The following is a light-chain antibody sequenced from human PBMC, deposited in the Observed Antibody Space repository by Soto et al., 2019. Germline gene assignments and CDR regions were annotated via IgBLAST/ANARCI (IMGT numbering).Light chain of an antibody. Sequence: IDMTQSPSSLSASVGERVTLAXRASQTISAYLNWYQQKPGXAPKXXXAHXSSLQTGCPSRLSGSGSGTDFTLIISSLQPEDVAAYYCQQTYSAPRTFGQGTKVDIK. CDR1: QTISAY. CDR2: HXS. J-gene: IGKJ1*01. V-gene: IGKV1-39*01. CDR3: QQTYSAPRT.